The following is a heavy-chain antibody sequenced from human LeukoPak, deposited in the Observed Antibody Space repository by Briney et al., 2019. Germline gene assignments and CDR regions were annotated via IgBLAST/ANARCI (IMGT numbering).Heavy chain of an antibody. J-gene: IGHJ4*02. CDR2: IYSGGST. D-gene: IGHD6-19*01. CDR3: ARGRPGGWIDY. CDR1: GFIVSSNY. Sequence: GGSLRLSCAASGFIVSSNYMSWVRQAPGKGLEWVSVIYSGGSTYYADSVKGRFTISRDNSKNTLYLRMNSLRVEDTAVYYCARGRPGGWIDYWGQGTQVTVSS. V-gene: IGHV3-53*01.